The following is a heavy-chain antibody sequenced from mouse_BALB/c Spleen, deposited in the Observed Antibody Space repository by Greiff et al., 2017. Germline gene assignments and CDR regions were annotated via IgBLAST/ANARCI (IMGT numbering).Heavy chain of an antibody. CDR1: GYTFTDYE. Sequence: QVQLQQSGAELVRPGASVTLSCKASGYTFTDYEMHWVKQTPVHGLEWIGAIDPETGGTAYNQKFKGKATLTADKSSSTAYMELRSLTSEDSAVYYCTRSRGYFDYWGQGTTLTVSS. CDR2: IDPETGGT. V-gene: IGHV1-15*01. CDR3: TRSRGYFDY. J-gene: IGHJ2*01.